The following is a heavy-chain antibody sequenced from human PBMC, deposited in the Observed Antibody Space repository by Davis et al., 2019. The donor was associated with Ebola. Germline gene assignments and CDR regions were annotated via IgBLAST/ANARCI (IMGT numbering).Heavy chain of an antibody. CDR2: IYYSGST. J-gene: IGHJ4*02. CDR3: ARTTGSNSLYLDY. Sequence: SETLSLTCTVSGGSISSYYWSWIRQPPGKGLEWIGYIYYSGSTNYNPSLKSRVTISVDTSKNQFSLKLNSVTAADTALFYCARTTGSNSLYLDYWGRGTPVTVSS. D-gene: IGHD1-26*01. V-gene: IGHV4-59*12. CDR1: GGSISSYY.